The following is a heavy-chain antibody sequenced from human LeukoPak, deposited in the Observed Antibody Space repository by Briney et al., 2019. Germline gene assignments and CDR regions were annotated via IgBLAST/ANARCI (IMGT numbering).Heavy chain of an antibody. D-gene: IGHD1-7*01. J-gene: IGHJ4*02. V-gene: IGHV1-2*05. CDR1: GYTFTGYY. CDR3: ARENWNYPLAAHLPYYFDY. CDR2: INPNSGGT. Sequence: ASVKVSCKASGYTFTGYYMHWVRQAPGQGLEWMGRINPNSGGTNYAQKFQGRVTMTRDTSISTAYMELSRLRSDDTVVYYCARENWNYPLAAHLPYYFDYWGQGTLVTVSS.